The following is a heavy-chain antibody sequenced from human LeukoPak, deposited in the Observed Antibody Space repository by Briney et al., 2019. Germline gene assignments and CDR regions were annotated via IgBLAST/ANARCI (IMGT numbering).Heavy chain of an antibody. D-gene: IGHD6-19*01. CDR2: ISGSGGST. CDR3: ANLYSSGWYAEDY. V-gene: IGHV3-23*01. CDR1: GFTFSSYA. Sequence: PGGSLRLSCAASGFTFSSYAMSWVRQAPGKGLEWVSAISGSGGSTYYADSVKGRFTISRDNSKNTLYLQMNSLRAEDTAVYYCANLYSSGWYAEDYWGQGTLVTVSS. J-gene: IGHJ4*02.